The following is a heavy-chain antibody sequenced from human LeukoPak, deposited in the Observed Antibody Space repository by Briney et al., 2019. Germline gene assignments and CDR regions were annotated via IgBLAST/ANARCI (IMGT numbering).Heavy chain of an antibody. CDR1: GFXFSTYG. CDR2: IWYDGSNK. V-gene: IGHV3-33*01. Sequence: PGGSLRLSCAASGFXFSTYGMHWVRQAPGKGLEWVAVIWYDGSNKYYADSVKGRFTISRDNSKNTLYLQMNSLRAEDTAVYYCARGEYYYDSSGYPYYWGQGTLVTVSS. D-gene: IGHD3-22*01. CDR3: ARGEYYYDSSGYPYY. J-gene: IGHJ4*02.